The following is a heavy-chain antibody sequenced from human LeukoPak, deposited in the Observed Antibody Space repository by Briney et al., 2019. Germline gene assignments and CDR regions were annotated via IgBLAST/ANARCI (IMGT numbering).Heavy chain of an antibody. CDR2: IYYSGST. D-gene: IGHD1-26*01. CDR1: GGSISSSSYY. J-gene: IGHJ4*02. CDR3: ARAKVLSGSYCFDY. Sequence: SETLSLTCTVSGGSISSSSYYWGWIRQPPGKGLEWIGSIYYSGSTYYNPSLKSRVTISVDTSKNQFSLKLSSVTAADTAVYYCARAKVLSGSYCFDYWGQGTLVTVSS. V-gene: IGHV4-39*07.